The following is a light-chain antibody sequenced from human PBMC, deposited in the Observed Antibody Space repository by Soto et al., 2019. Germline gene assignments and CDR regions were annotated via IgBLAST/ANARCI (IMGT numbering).Light chain of an antibody. CDR2: GAS. Sequence: EIVMTHSPGTLSLSPGERATLSCSASQSVSSRLAWYQQKPGQAPRLLISGASRRATGIPDRFSGSGSGTDFTLTISRLEPEDFALYYCQHYVGGSTITFGQGTRLEIK. J-gene: IGKJ5*01. V-gene: IGKV3-20*01. CDR3: QHYVGGSTIT. CDR1: QSVSSR.